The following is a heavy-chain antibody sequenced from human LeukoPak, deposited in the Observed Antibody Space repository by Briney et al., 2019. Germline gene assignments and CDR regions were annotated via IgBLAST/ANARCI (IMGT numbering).Heavy chain of an antibody. J-gene: IGHJ5*02. Sequence: GGSLRLSCAASGFPFSNYAMSWVRQAPGKGLEWVSVLNARATSPHYADSVKGRFTISRDNPKNTLYLQMDRLRAEDTAVYYCAKEAWFRELALDRWGQGTLVTVSS. D-gene: IGHD3-10*01. V-gene: IGHV3-23*01. CDR1: GFPFSNYA. CDR2: LNARATSP. CDR3: AKEAWFRELALDR.